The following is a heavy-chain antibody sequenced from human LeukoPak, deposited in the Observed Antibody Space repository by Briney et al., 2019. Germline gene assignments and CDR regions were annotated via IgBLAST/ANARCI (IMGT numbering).Heavy chain of an antibody. CDR3: AKVGDGDYSLFYYYYMDV. CDR2: ISGSGGST. J-gene: IGHJ6*03. Sequence: GGSLRLSCAASGFSFSDYAMSWVRQAPGKGLEWVSAISGSGGSTYYADSVKGRFTISRDNSKNTLYLQMNSLRAEDTAVYYCAKVGDGDYSLFYYYYMDVWGKGTTVTVSS. CDR1: GFSFSDYA. V-gene: IGHV3-23*01. D-gene: IGHD4-17*01.